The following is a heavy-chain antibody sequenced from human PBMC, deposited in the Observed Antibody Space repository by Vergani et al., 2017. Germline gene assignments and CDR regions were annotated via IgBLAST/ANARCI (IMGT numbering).Heavy chain of an antibody. V-gene: IGHV3-9*01. J-gene: IGHJ6*02. CDR2: ISWNSGSI. CDR1: GFTFDDYA. Sequence: EVQLVESGGGLVQPGRSLRLSCAASGFTFDDYAMHWVRQAPGKGLEWVSGISWNSGSIGYADSVKGRFTISRDNAKNSLYLPMNSLRAEDTALYYCAKSVLGYCSGGSCTPYYYYYGMDVWGQGTTVTVSS. D-gene: IGHD2-15*01. CDR3: AKSVLGYCSGGSCTPYYYYYGMDV.